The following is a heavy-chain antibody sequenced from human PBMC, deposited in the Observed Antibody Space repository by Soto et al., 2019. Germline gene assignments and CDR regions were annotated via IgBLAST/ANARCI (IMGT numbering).Heavy chain of an antibody. V-gene: IGHV1-2*02. CDR1: GYTFTGYY. D-gene: IGHD2-2*02. CDR3: ARCSRVVPAAIAGDSVYYYGMDV. CDR2: INPNSGGT. J-gene: IGHJ6*02. Sequence: QVQLVQSGAEVKKPGASVKVSCKASGYTFTGYYMHWVRQAPGQGLEWMGWINPNSGGTNYAQKFQGRVTMTRDTSISTAYMELSRLRSDDTAVYYCARCSRVVPAAIAGDSVYYYGMDVWGQGTTVTVSS.